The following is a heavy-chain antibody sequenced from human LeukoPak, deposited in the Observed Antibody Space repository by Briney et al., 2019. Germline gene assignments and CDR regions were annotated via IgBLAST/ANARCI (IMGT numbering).Heavy chain of an antibody. J-gene: IGHJ5*02. CDR1: GGTFSSYA. D-gene: IGHD3-3*01. CDR2: IIPILGIA. CDR3: ANLPYYDFWSGQQNWFDP. Sequence: ASVKVSCKASGGTFSSYAISWVRQAPGQGLEWMGRIIPILGIANYAQKFQGRVTITADKSTSTAYMELSSLRSEDTAVYYCANLPYYDFWSGQQNWFDPWGQGTLVTVSS. V-gene: IGHV1-69*04.